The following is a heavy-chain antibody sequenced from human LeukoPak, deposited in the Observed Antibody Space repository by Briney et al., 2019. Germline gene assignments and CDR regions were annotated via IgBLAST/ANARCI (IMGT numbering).Heavy chain of an antibody. CDR3: AREVAARRDHYYYYYMDV. J-gene: IGHJ6*03. D-gene: IGHD6-6*01. CDR1: GGSISSYY. Sequence: SETLSLTCTVSGGSISSYYWSWIRQPPGKGLEWIGSIYYSGSTNYNPSLKSRVTISVDTSKNQFSLKLSSVTAADTAVYYCAREVAARRDHYYYYYMDVWGIGTTVTVSS. V-gene: IGHV4-59*01. CDR2: IYYSGST.